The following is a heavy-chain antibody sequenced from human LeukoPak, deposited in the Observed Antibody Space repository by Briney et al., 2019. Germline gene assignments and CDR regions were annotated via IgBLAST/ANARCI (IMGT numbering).Heavy chain of an antibody. CDR1: GFTLRSYS. J-gene: IGHJ3*01. CDR2: ISGGSDKI. V-gene: IGHV3-48*04. Sequence: GGYLRLSCAASGFTLRSYSMDWVRQAPGKGLEWLSYISGGSDKIFYVGSVKGRFTISRDNAKNSLYLQMDSLRAEDTAVYYCTRGFWSGKSDSFDVWGQGTMVTVSS. CDR3: TRGFWSGKSDSFDV. D-gene: IGHD3-3*01.